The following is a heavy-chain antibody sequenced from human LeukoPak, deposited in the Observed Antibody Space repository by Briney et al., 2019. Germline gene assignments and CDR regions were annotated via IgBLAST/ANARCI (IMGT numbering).Heavy chain of an antibody. CDR1: GGSISSYY. V-gene: IGHV4-59*01. D-gene: IGHD3-9*01. CDR2: IYYSGST. J-gene: IGHJ6*02. CDR3: ARDSGRTYYDILTGYSYYYGMDV. Sequence: SETLSLTCTVSGGSISSYYWSWIRQPPGKGLEWIGYIYYSGSTNYNPSLKSRVTISVDTSKNQFPLKLSSVTAADTAVYYCARDSGRTYYDILTGYSYYYGMDVWGQGTTVTVSS.